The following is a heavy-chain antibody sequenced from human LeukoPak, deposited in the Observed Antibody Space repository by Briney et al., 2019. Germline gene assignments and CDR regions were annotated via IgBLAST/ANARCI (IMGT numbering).Heavy chain of an antibody. Sequence: IYPGESDTRYSPSFEGEVTISADKSISTAYLQWSSLKASDTAMYYCARHGYDFWSGYYSDYWGQGTLVTVSS. CDR2: IYPGESDT. CDR3: ARHGYDFWSGYYSDY. D-gene: IGHD3-3*01. J-gene: IGHJ4*02. V-gene: IGHV5-51*01.